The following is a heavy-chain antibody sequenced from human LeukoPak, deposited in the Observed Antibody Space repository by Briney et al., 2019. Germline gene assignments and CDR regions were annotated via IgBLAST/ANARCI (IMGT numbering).Heavy chain of an antibody. J-gene: IGHJ5*02. CDR1: SGYISSSSYY. CDR2: IYYSGTT. CDR3: ASLRATGYATLNWFDP. Sequence: SETLSLTCTVSSGYISSSSYYWGWIRQPPGKGLEWIGSIYYSGTTYYNPSHKSRVAISADTSRDQYSLKLSSVSAADTAIYYFASLRATGYATLNWFDPWGQGTLVTVSS. V-gene: IGHV4-39*01. D-gene: IGHD3-9*01.